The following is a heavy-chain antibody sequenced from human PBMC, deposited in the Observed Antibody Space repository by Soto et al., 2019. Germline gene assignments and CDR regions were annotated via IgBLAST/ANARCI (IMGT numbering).Heavy chain of an antibody. CDR3: AKAIGTGSSSQRISAYYYGMDV. CDR1: GFAFSSYG. Sequence: QVQLVESGGGVVQPGRSLRLSCAASGFAFSSYGMHWVRQAPGKGLEWVAVISYDGSNKYYADSVKGRFTISRDNSKNTLYLQMNSLRAEDRAVYYCAKAIGTGSSSQRISAYYYGMDVWGQGTTVTVSS. CDR2: ISYDGSNK. J-gene: IGHJ6*02. V-gene: IGHV3-30*18. D-gene: IGHD6-13*01.